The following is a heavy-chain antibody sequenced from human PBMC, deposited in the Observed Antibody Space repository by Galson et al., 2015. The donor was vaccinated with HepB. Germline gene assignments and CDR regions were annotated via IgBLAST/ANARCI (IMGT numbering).Heavy chain of an antibody. CDR1: GYSFTSSW. CDR3: AKHSSYSSGWYWSFDY. J-gene: IGHJ4*02. CDR2: IYPGDSDT. V-gene: IGHV5-51*01. Sequence: QSGAEVKKPGESLKISCKGSGYSFTSSWIGWVRQMPGEGLEWMGAIYPGDSDTRYSPSFQGQVTISADKSITTAYLHWSSLKASDTAMYYCAKHSSYSSGWYWSFDYWGQGTLVTVSS. D-gene: IGHD6-19*01.